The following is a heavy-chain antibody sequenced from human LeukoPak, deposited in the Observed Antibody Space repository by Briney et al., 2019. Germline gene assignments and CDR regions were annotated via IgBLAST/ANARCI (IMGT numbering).Heavy chain of an antibody. CDR3: AKLGDSST. CDR2: TYYRSKLYN. J-gene: IGHJ5*02. V-gene: IGHV6-1*01. CDR1: GDSVSSNSAA. D-gene: IGHD6-19*01. Sequence: SQTLSLTCAIPGDSVSSNSAAWSWIRQSPSRGLEWLGRTYYRSKLYNDYAVSVKSRIIIKPDTSKNQFSLQLNSVTPEDTAVYYCAKLGDSSTWGQGTLVTVSS.